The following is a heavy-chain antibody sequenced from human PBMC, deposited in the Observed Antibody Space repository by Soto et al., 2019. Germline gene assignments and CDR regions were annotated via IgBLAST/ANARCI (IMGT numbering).Heavy chain of an antibody. CDR3: ARDVQESGPHDYYYYGMDV. D-gene: IGHD3-3*01. V-gene: IGHV4-30-4*01. CDR1: GGSISSGDYY. J-gene: IGHJ6*02. CDR2: IYYSGST. Sequence: KPSETLSLTCTVSGGSISSGDYYWSWIRQPPGKGLEWIGYIYYSGSTYYNPSLKSRVTISVDTSKNQFSLKLSSVTAADTAVYYCARDVQESGPHDYYYYGMDVWGQGTTVTVSS.